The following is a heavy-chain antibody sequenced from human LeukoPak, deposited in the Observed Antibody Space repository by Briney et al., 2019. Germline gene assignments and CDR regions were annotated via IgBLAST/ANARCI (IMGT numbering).Heavy chain of an antibody. J-gene: IGHJ4*02. CDR3: ARVAGSYSIRPFDF. CDR2: IRLSDGYT. CDR1: GFTFDNYA. D-gene: IGHD1-26*01. Sequence: PGGSLRLSCAASGFTFDNYAMTWVRQAPGKGLEWVSAIRLSDGYTYYADSVQGRFIISRDTSKNTVSLQMNSLTGDDTGLYYCARVAGSYSIRPFDFWGQGTVVIVSS. V-gene: IGHV3-23*01.